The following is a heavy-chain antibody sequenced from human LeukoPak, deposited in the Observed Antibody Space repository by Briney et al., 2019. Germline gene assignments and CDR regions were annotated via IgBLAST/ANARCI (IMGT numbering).Heavy chain of an antibody. V-gene: IGHV1-2*02. CDR3: ARDLICSSTSCGLDP. CDR2: INPNSGGT. D-gene: IGHD2-2*01. CDR1: GYTFTGYY. Sequence: GASVKVSCKASGYTFTGYYMHWVRQAPGQGLEWMGWINPNSGGTNYAQKFQGRVTMTRDTSISTAYMELSWLRSDDTAVYYCARDLICSSTSCGLDPWGQGTLVTVSS. J-gene: IGHJ5*02.